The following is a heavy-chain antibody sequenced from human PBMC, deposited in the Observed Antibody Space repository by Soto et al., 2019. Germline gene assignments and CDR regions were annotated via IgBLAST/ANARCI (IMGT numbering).Heavy chain of an antibody. CDR2: INHSGST. D-gene: IGHD2-2*01. V-gene: IGHV4-34*01. Sequence: QVQLQQWGAGLLKPSETLSLTCAVYGGSFSGYYWSWIRQPPGKGLEWIGEINHSGSTNYNPSLKSRVTISVDTSKNQFSMKLSSVTAADTAVYYCARTEYCSSTSCFRRPSGQLVRKPFDYWGQGTLVTVSS. J-gene: IGHJ4*02. CDR3: ARTEYCSSTSCFRRPSGQLVRKPFDY. CDR1: GGSFSGYY.